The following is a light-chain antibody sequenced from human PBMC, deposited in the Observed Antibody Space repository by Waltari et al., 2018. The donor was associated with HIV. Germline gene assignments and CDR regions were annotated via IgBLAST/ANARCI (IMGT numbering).Light chain of an antibody. J-gene: IGLJ3*02. CDR2: KET. CDR3: QSVDSPDTLEV. V-gene: IGLV3-25*03. Sequence: SYELTQPPSLSVFPGQTARITCSGDALSNKFVFWYQQKPGQDPGLVIYKETERPSENPERFSGSRSGTTITLTISRDHAEDEADYYCQSVDSPDTLEVFGGGTKLTVL. CDR1: ALSNKF.